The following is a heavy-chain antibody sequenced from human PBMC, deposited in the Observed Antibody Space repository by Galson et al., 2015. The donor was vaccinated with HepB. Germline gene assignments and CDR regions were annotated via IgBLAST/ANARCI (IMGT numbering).Heavy chain of an antibody. CDR3: ARAEEYYYDSSAVFDY. CDR1: GDSVSSNSAA. D-gene: IGHD3-22*01. V-gene: IGHV6-1*01. J-gene: IGHJ4*02. Sequence: CAISGDSVSSNSAAWNWIRQSPSRGLEWLGRTYYRSKWYNDYAVSVKSRITINPDTSKNQFSLQLNSVTPEDTAVYYCARAEEYYYDSSAVFDYWGQGTLVTVSS. CDR2: TYYRSKWYN.